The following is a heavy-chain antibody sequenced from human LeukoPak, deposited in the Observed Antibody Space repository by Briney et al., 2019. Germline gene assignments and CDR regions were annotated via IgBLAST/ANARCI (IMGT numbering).Heavy chain of an antibody. Sequence: GGSLRLSCAASGFTFSSYAMSWVRQAPGKGLEWVSAISGSGGSTYYADFVKGRFTISRDNSKNMLYLQMNSLRAEDTAVYYCAKARLLSEVVVVISDFDYWGQGTLVTVSS. CDR2: ISGSGGST. V-gene: IGHV3-23*01. D-gene: IGHD3-22*01. CDR3: AKARLLSEVVVVISDFDY. CDR1: GFTFSSYA. J-gene: IGHJ4*02.